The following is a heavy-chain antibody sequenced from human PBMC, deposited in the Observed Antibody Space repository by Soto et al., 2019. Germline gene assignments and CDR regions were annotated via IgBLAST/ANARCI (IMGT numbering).Heavy chain of an antibody. V-gene: IGHV3-30*18. J-gene: IGHJ4*02. Sequence: GGSLRLSCAASGFTFSSYGMHWFRQAPGKGLEWVAHISYDGNNKYYADSVKGRFTISRDNFKSTLYLQMSSLGAEDTAVYYCAKRAARTYFDYWGQGTLVTVSS. CDR3: AKRAARTYFDY. D-gene: IGHD5-18*01. CDR1: GFTFSSYG. CDR2: ISYDGNNK.